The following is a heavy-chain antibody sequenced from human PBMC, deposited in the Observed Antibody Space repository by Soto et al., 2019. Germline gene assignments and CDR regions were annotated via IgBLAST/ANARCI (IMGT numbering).Heavy chain of an antibody. CDR1: GYTFTSYG. Sequence: GASVKVSCKASGYTFTSYGISWVRQAPGQGLEWVGWINPNSGGTESAQKFQGRVTLTREKSTSTAFLELRGLRLDDTAVYYCARDRDDFWTGFNALDFWGQGTMVTVSS. D-gene: IGHD3-3*01. CDR2: INPNSGGT. J-gene: IGHJ3*01. CDR3: ARDRDDFWTGFNALDF. V-gene: IGHV1-2*02.